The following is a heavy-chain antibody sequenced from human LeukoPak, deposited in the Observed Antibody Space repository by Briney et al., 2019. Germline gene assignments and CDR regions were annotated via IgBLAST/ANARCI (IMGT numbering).Heavy chain of an antibody. CDR3: AKDGGLWVSAHWGDS. J-gene: IGHJ4*02. CDR1: GFTFSSYT. D-gene: IGHD7-27*01. V-gene: IGHV3-23*01. CDR2: ITTGDGNT. Sequence: PGGSLRLSCTASGFTFSSYTMNWVRQARGKGQKWVSTITTGDGNTYYADSVKGRFTVSRDDSKNTLYLQMNSLRAEDTAVYYCAKDGGLWVSAHWGDSWGRGTLVTVSS.